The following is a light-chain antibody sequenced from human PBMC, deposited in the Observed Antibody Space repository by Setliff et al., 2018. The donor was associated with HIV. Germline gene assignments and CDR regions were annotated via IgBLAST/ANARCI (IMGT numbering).Light chain of an antibody. V-gene: IGLV2-14*01. CDR1: SSDVGGYNY. Sequence: QPASVSGSPGQSITISCTGTSSDVGGYNYVSWYQQHPGKAPKLMIFEVNNRPSGVSNRFSGSKSGNTASLTISGLQAEDEADYYCSSYTSSSIPYVFGTGTKVTVL. CDR3: SSYTSSSIPYV. J-gene: IGLJ1*01. CDR2: EVN.